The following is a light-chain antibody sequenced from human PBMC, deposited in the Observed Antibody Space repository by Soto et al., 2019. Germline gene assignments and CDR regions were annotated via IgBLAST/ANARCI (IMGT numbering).Light chain of an antibody. CDR1: SSDVGGHRY. J-gene: IGLJ3*02. Sequence: QSVLTQPASVSGYPGQSITISCTGTSSDVGGHRYVSWYQQHPDKAPKVLIVEVSNRPSGISNRFSGSKSGNTASLTISGLQAEDEADYYCSSYTSSTTSGVFGGGTKVTVL. CDR2: EVS. CDR3: SSYTSSTTSGV. V-gene: IGLV2-14*01.